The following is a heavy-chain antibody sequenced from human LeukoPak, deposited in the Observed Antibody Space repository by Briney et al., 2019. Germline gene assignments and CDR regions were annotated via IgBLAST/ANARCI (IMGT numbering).Heavy chain of an antibody. D-gene: IGHD3-22*01. Sequence: ASVKVSCKASGYTFTGYYMHWVRQAPGQGLEWMGWINPNTGGTNYAQKFQGSVAMTRDTSISTAFMELSRLRSDDTAVYYCARDRNYGSTSGDYWGQGTLVTVSS. CDR1: GYTFTGYY. J-gene: IGHJ4*02. V-gene: IGHV1-2*02. CDR2: INPNTGGT. CDR3: ARDRNYGSTSGDY.